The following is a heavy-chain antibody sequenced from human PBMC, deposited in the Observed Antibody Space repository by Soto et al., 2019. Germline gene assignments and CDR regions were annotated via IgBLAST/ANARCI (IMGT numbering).Heavy chain of an antibody. Sequence: PSETLSLTCTVSGGSVSSGSYYWSWIRQHPGRGLEWIGYIYYTGNTYYNPSLKSRLAISVDTSKNQFSLKLTSVTAADTAVYYCSRDPSSAYYHDYCGQGXLVTVYS. CDR1: GGSVSSGSYY. CDR3: SRDPSSAYYHDY. D-gene: IGHD3-22*01. CDR2: IYYTGNT. J-gene: IGHJ4*02. V-gene: IGHV4-31*03.